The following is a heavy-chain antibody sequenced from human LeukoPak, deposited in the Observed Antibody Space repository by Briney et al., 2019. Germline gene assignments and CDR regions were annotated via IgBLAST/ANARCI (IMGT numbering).Heavy chain of an antibody. CDR1: GFTFDDYG. CDR2: INWNGGST. V-gene: IGHV3-20*01. Sequence: GGSLRLSCAASGFTFDDYGMSWVRQAPGKGLEWVSGINWNGGSTGYADSVKGRFTISRDNTKNSLYLQMNSLRAEDTALYHCARGGYGDYAFDIWGQGTMVTVSS. CDR3: ARGGYGDYAFDI. D-gene: IGHD4-17*01. J-gene: IGHJ3*02.